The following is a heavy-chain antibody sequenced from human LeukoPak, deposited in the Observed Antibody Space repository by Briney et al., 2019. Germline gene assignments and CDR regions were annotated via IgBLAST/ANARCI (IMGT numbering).Heavy chain of an antibody. V-gene: IGHV4-34*01. CDR1: GGSFSGYY. J-gene: IGHJ4*02. D-gene: IGHD2-8*01. CDR2: INHSGST. Sequence: SETLSLTCAVYGGSFSGYYWSWIRQPPGKGLEWIGEINHSGSTNYNPSLKSRVTISVDTSKNQFSLKLSSVTAADTAVYYCARQAFRGYFTNGVCSPLDYWGQGTLVTVSS. CDR3: ARQAFRGYFTNGVCSPLDY.